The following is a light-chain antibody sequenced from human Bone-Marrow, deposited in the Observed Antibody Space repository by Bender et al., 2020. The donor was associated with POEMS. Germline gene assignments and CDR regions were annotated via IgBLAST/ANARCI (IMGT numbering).Light chain of an antibody. CDR2: EVT. V-gene: IGLV2-23*02. CDR3: CSYVGSSTYVV. CDR1: SSDVGSYNL. J-gene: IGLJ2*01. Sequence: QSALTQPASVSGSPGQSITISCTGTSSDVGSYNLVSWYQQHPGKAPKLIIYEVTKRPSGVSNRFSGSKSGKTASLTISGLQAEDEADYYCCSYVGSSTYVVFGGGTKLTVL.